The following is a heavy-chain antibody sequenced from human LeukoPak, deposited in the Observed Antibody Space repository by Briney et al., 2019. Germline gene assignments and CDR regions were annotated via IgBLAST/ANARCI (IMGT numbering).Heavy chain of an antibody. CDR3: ARDRYSGSYNWFDP. V-gene: IGHV4-59*01. CDR2: IYYSGST. D-gene: IGHD1-26*01. J-gene: IGHJ5*02. Sequence: SETLSLTCTVSGGSISSYYWSWIRQPPGKGLEWIGYIYYSGSTNYNSSLKSRVTISVDTSKNQFALKLSSVTAADTAVYYCARDRYSGSYNWFDPWGQGTLVTVSS. CDR1: GGSISSYY.